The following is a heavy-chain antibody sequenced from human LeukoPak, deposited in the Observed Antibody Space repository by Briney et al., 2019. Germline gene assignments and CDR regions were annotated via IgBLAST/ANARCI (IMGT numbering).Heavy chain of an antibody. J-gene: IGHJ4*02. Sequence: GGSLRLSCAASGFTFSIYAMSWVRQAPGKGLQWVSSITSRGESTWYVDSVKGRFTITRDNSGNTLYLQMHSLRAEDTAVYYCARDRPNYYGSDGHYYRRDGDYWGRGTLVSVSS. CDR3: ARDRPNYYGSDGHYYRRDGDY. CDR2: ITSRGEST. V-gene: IGHV3-23*01. D-gene: IGHD3-22*01. CDR1: GFTFSIYA.